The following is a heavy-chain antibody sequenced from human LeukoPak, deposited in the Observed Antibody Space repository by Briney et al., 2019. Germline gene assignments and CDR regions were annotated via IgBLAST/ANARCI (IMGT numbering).Heavy chain of an antibody. J-gene: IGHJ4*02. CDR3: ARVLRHYYDSSGYDY. CDR1: GFTFSSYW. Sequence: GGSLRLSCAASGFTFSSYWMHWVRQAPGKGLVWVSRINSDGSSTSYADSVKGRFTITRDNAKNTLYLQMNSLRAEDTAVYYCARVLRHYYDSSGYDYWGQGTLVTVSS. V-gene: IGHV3-74*01. CDR2: INSDGSST. D-gene: IGHD3-22*01.